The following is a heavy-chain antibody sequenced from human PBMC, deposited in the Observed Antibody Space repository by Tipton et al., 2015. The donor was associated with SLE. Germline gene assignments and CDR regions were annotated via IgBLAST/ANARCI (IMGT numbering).Heavy chain of an antibody. CDR2: IIHSGVT. J-gene: IGHJ4*02. CDR1: GGSFNGYF. D-gene: IGHD2-2*01. CDR3: ARVSPAEVFDY. V-gene: IGHV4-34*12. Sequence: TLSLTCAVYGGSFNGYFWTWIRQPPGKGLEWIAEIIHSGVTNYNPSLRSRVTISVDMSKKQVSQKLSSVTAADTAIYYCARVSPAEVFDYWGQGTLVTVSS.